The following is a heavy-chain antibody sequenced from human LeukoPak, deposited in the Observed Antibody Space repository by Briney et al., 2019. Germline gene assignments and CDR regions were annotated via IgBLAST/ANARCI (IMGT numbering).Heavy chain of an antibody. CDR1: GFIFSSYA. J-gene: IGHJ4*02. Sequence: GGSLRLSCAASGFIFSSYAMIWVSQAPGKGLEWVSTIHSRGSTTYYADSVKGRFTISRDNSKNTLYLQMNSLRAEDTAVYYCAKSWAAVSGLGVDYWGQGILVTVSS. CDR2: IHSRGSTT. V-gene: IGHV3-23*05. CDR3: AKSWAAVSGLGVDY. D-gene: IGHD6-19*01.